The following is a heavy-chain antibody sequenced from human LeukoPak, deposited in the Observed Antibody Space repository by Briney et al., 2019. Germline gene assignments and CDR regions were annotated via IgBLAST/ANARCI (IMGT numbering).Heavy chain of an antibody. V-gene: IGHV3-21*04. CDR2: ISSSSSYI. CDR3: AKNGAITMIVVVIRGNWFDP. D-gene: IGHD3-22*01. J-gene: IGHJ5*02. Sequence: GGSLRLSCAASGFTFSSYSMNWVRQAPGKGLEWVSSISSSSSYIYYADSVKGRFTISRDNSKNTLYLQMNSLRAEDTAVYYCAKNGAITMIVVVIRGNWFDPWGQGTLVTVSS. CDR1: GFTFSSYS.